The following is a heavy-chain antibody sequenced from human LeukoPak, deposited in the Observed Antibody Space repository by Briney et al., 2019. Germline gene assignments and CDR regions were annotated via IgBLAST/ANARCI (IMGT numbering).Heavy chain of an antibody. CDR2: INSDGSST. CDR1: GFTFSNFW. D-gene: IGHD3-22*01. CDR3: ASASRVNYYDSSGYYRPLGY. V-gene: IGHV3-74*01. Sequence: GGSLRLSCGASGFTFSNFWMHWVRQVPGKGLVWVSRINSDGSSTSYADSVKGRFTISRDNAKNSLYLQMNSLRAEDTAVYYCASASRVNYYDSSGYYRPLGYWGQGTLVTVSS. J-gene: IGHJ4*02.